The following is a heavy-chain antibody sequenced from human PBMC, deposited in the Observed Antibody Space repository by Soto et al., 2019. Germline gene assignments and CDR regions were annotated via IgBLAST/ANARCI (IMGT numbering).Heavy chain of an antibody. J-gene: IGHJ6*03. CDR2: ISSSSSYI. CDR3: ARELRYFDWFPPGDYYMDV. Sequence: GGSLRLSCAASGFTFSSYSMNWVRQAPGKGLEWVSSISSSSSYIYYADSVKGRFTISRDNAKNSLYLQMNSLRAEDTAVYYCARELRYFDWFPPGDYYMDVWGKGTTVTVSS. D-gene: IGHD3-9*01. V-gene: IGHV3-21*01. CDR1: GFTFSSYS.